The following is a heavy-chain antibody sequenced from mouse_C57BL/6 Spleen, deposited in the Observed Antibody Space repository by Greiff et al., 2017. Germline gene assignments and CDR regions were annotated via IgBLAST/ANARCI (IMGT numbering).Heavy chain of an antibody. J-gene: IGHJ2*01. D-gene: IGHD1-1*01. CDR2: IHPNSGST. CDR3: ARGDLLRSYFDY. Sequence: QVQLQQSGAELVKPGASVKLSCKASGYTFTSYWMHWVKQRPGQGLEWIGMIHPNSGSTNYNEKFKSKATLTVDKSSSTAYMQLSSLTSEDSAVYYCARGDLLRSYFDYWGQGTTLTVSS. CDR1: GYTFTSYW. V-gene: IGHV1-64*01.